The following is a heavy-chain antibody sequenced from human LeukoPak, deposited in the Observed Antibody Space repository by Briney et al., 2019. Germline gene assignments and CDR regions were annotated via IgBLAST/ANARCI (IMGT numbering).Heavy chain of an antibody. CDR2: INPNSGGT. J-gene: IGHJ4*02. D-gene: IGHD5-12*01. V-gene: IGHV1-2*02. CDR3: ARDDDLIVATEIDY. CDR1: GYTFTGYY. Sequence: GASVKVSCKASGYTFTGYYMHWVRQAPGQGLEWMGWINPNSGGTNYAQKFQGRVTMTRDTSISTAYMELSGLRSDDTAVYYCARDDDLIVATEIDYWGQGTLVTVSS.